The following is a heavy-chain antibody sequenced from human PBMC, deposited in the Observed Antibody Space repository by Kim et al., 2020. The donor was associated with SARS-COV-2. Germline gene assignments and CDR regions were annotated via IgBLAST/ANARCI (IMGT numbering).Heavy chain of an antibody. CDR3: ARDSVVRGVIISRYGMDV. V-gene: IGHV3-7*04. D-gene: IGHD3-10*01. Sequence: GRFTISRDNAKNSLYLQRNSLRAEDTAVYYCARDSVVRGVIISRYGMDVWGQGTTVTVSS. J-gene: IGHJ6*02.